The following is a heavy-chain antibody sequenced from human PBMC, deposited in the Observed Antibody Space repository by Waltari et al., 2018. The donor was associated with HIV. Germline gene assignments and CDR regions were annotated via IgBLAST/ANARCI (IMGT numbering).Heavy chain of an antibody. J-gene: IGHJ4*02. V-gene: IGHV3-23*01. CDR1: GSTFSSNA. CDR2: IFGDGGST. CDR3: AKGTLNPLTTDY. Sequence: EVQLLESGGGLVRPGGSLTLSCSGSGSTFSSNAITWVRQAPGKWLGWVSAIFGDGGSTFYADSVKGRFTISRDNSKNTLYLQMNSLRAEDTAVYYCAKGTLNPLTTDYWGQGTLVTVSS. D-gene: IGHD4-17*01.